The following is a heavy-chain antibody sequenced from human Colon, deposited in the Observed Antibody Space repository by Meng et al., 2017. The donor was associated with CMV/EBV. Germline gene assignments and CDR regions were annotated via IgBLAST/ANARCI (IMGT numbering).Heavy chain of an antibody. J-gene: IGHJ4*02. V-gene: IGHV3-30*02. CDR3: AKREASASLDY. D-gene: IGHD5-24*01. Sequence: GGSLRLSCAASGFNFNSFGMHWVRQAPGKGLEWVAFIRFDAKEQYYSDPVKGRFTISRDNAMSTLYLHMDGLRPDDTAVYYCAKREASASLDYWGQGTLVTVSS. CDR1: GFNFNSFG. CDR2: IRFDAKEQ.